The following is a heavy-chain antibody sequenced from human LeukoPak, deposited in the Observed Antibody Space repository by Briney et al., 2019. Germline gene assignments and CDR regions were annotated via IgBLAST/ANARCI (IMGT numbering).Heavy chain of an antibody. J-gene: IGHJ4*02. V-gene: IGHV3-48*03. D-gene: IGHD6-13*01. CDR2: ISRSARTT. CDR1: EFTFSSFE. Sequence: QSGGSLRLSCAASEFTFSSFEMNWVRQAPGKGLEWISYISRSARTTNYADSVKGRFTISRDNAKSSLYLQMHSLRAEDTAIYYCARESLIAAAVDYWGQGTLVTVSS. CDR3: ARESLIAAAVDY.